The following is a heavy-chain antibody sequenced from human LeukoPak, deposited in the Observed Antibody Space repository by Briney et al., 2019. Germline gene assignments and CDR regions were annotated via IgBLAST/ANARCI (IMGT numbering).Heavy chain of an antibody. CDR2: IYTSGST. CDR1: GGSISSYY. Sequence: SETLSLTCTVSGGSISSYYWSWIRQPAGKGLEWIGRIYTSGSTNYNPSLKSRLSTSADTSKNQSSLKLSSVTAADTAVYYCARDRYSSGYYGFDDWGEGTLVTVPA. J-gene: IGHJ4*02. D-gene: IGHD3-22*01. CDR3: ARDRYSSGYYGFDD. V-gene: IGHV4-4*07.